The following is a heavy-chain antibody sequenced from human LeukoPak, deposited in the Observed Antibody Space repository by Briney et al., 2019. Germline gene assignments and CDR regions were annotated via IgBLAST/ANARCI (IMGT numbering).Heavy chain of an antibody. D-gene: IGHD6-19*01. Sequence: GASVKVSCKASGYTFTGYYMHWVRQAPGQGLEWMGWINPNSGGTNYAQKFQGRVTMTRDTSISTAYMELSRLRSDDTAVYYCAREMYSSGWLSYFDYWGQGTLVTVSS. V-gene: IGHV1-2*02. J-gene: IGHJ4*02. CDR2: INPNSGGT. CDR1: GYTFTGYY. CDR3: AREMYSSGWLSYFDY.